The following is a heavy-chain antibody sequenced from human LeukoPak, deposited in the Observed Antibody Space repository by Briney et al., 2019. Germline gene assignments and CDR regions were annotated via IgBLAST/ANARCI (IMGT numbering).Heavy chain of an antibody. V-gene: IGHV3-30*04. CDR2: ISYDGSNK. CDR1: GFTFSSYA. J-gene: IGHJ1*01. CDR3: ARVGSGWEEYFQH. D-gene: IGHD6-19*01. Sequence: GRSLRLSCAASGFTFSSYAMHWVRQAPGKGLEWVAVISYDGSNKYYADSVKGRFTIPRDNSKNTLYLQMNSLRAEDTAVYYCARVGSGWEEYFQHWGQGTLVTVSS.